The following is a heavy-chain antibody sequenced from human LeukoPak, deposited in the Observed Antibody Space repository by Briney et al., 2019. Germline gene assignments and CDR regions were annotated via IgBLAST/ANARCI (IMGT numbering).Heavy chain of an antibody. CDR3: ARTTTYSSGLYGAY. D-gene: IGHD6-19*01. CDR2: IYGGDSET. Sequence: GESLKSSGKGSGYSFTSYWIGWVRQMPGKGLEWMGIIYGGDSETRYSPSLQGQVTISADKSISTAYLQWRSLKASDTAMYYCARTTTYSSGLYGAYWGQGTVDTLSS. V-gene: IGHV5-51*01. CDR1: GYSFTSYW. J-gene: IGHJ4*02.